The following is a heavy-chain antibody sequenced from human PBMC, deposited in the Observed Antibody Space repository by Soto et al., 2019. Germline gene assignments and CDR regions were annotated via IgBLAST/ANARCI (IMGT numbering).Heavy chain of an antibody. CDR1: GGSISSSSYY. V-gene: IGHV4-39*01. D-gene: IGHD6-6*01. CDR2: XXXXXXT. J-gene: IGHJ5*02. Sequence: SETLSLTCIVSGGSISSSSYYWGWIRQPPGEGLEWXGXXXXXXXTYYNPSLKSRVTISVDTSKNQFSLKLSSVTAADTAVFYCARHRARNWFDPWGQGTLVTVSS. CDR3: ARHRARNWFDP.